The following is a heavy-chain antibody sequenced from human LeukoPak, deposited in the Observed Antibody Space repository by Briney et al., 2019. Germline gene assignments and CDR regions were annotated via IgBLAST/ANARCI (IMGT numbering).Heavy chain of an antibody. V-gene: IGHV3-30-3*01. J-gene: IGHJ4*02. D-gene: IGHD6-19*01. CDR1: GFTFSSYA. Sequence: PGGSLRLSCAASGFTFSSYAMHWVRQAPGKGLEWVAVISYDGSNKYYADSVKGRFTISRDNSENTLYLQMNSLRAEDTAVYYCARATIAVAGTLWGQGTLVTVSS. CDR3: ARATIAVAGTL. CDR2: ISYDGSNK.